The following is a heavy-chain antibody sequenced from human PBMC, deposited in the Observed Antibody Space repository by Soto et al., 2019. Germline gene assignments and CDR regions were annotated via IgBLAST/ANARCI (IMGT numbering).Heavy chain of an antibody. CDR2: ISGSGGST. Sequence: EVQLLESGGGLVQPGGSLRLSCAASGFTFSSYAMSWVRQAPGKGLEWVSAISGSGGSTYYADSVKGRFTISRDNSKNTLYLQMNSLRAEDTAVYYCAKATPLNIVAVNFFDYWGQGTLVTVSS. D-gene: IGHD5-12*01. CDR1: GFTFSSYA. CDR3: AKATPLNIVAVNFFDY. V-gene: IGHV3-23*01. J-gene: IGHJ4*02.